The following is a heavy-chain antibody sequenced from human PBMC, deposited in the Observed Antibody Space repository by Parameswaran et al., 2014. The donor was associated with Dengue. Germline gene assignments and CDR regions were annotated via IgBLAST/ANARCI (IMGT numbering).Heavy chain of an antibody. Sequence: WVRQAPGQRLEWMGWINAGNGNTKYSQKFQGRVTITRDTSASTAYMELSSLRSEDTAVYYCARGFNYDFWSGYFYYFDYWGQGTLVTVSS. CDR2: INAGNGNT. CDR3: ARGFNYDFWSGYFYYFDY. D-gene: IGHD3-3*01. V-gene: IGHV1-3*01. J-gene: IGHJ4*02.